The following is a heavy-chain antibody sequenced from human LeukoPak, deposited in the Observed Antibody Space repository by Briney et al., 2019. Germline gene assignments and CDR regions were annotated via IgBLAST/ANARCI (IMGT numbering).Heavy chain of an antibody. CDR2: IYYSGTT. J-gene: IGHJ3*02. Sequence: PSETLSLTCTVSGGSISSSSYYWGWIRQPPGKGLEWIGSIYYSGTTYYNPSLASRVTISVDTSKNQFSLKLSSVTAADTAVYYCARPNTKGSSDAFDIWGQGTMVTVSS. CDR1: GGSISSSSYY. D-gene: IGHD3-10*01. V-gene: IGHV4-39*01. CDR3: ARPNTKGSSDAFDI.